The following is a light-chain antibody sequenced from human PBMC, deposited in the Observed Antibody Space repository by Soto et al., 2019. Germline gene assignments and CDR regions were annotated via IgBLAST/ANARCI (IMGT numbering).Light chain of an antibody. Sequence: DVVMTQSPLSLSVTLGQPASISCRSSQGLVYSDGNTFLNWFHQRPGQSPRRLIYQVSNRDSGVPDRFSGSWSGTDYILTISRVEAEDVGIYYCVQGTHWPWTFGQGTKVEIK. V-gene: IGKV2-30*01. CDR3: VQGTHWPWT. CDR1: QGLVYSDGNTF. CDR2: QVS. J-gene: IGKJ1*01.